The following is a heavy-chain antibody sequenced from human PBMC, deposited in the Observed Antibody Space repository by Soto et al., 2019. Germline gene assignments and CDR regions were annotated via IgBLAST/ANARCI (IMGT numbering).Heavy chain of an antibody. CDR2: IYHSGST. J-gene: IGHJ4*03. D-gene: IGHD3-3*01. V-gene: IGHV4-4*02. CDR3: ARASYDFWSGYSPIDY. CDR1: GGSISSSNW. Sequence: SETLSLTCAVSGGSISSSNWWSWVRQPPGKGLEWIGEIYHSGSTNYNPSLKSRVTISVDKSKNQFSLKLSSVTAADTAVYYCARASYDFWSGYSPIDYWGQGTPVTVSS.